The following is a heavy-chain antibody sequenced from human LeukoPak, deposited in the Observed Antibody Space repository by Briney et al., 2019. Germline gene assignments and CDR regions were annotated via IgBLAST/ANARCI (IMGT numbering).Heavy chain of an antibody. CDR2: IYYSGST. CDR3: ARGNRRIDP. CDR1: GGSISSYY. V-gene: IGHV4-59*01. D-gene: IGHD2/OR15-2a*01. J-gene: IGHJ5*02. Sequence: SETLSLTCTVSGGSISSYYWSWIRQPPGKGLEWIGYIYYSGSTNYNPSLKSRVTISVDTSKNQFSLKLSSVTAADTAVYYCARGNRRIDPWGQGTLVTVSS.